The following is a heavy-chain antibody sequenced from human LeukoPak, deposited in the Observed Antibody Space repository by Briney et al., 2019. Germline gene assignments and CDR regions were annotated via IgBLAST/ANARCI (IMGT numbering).Heavy chain of an antibody. CDR3: VKDYGFKLDV. V-gene: IGHV3-7*01. CDR1: GFTFSSYA. D-gene: IGHD3-3*01. Sequence: GGSLRLSCAASGFTFSSYAMHWVRQTPGKGLEWVAKMNEDGSEKSYVDSVKGRFTISRDNARNSLYLQMNSLGAEDTAVYYCVKDYGFKLDVWGQGTAVIVSS. CDR2: MNEDGSEK. J-gene: IGHJ6*02.